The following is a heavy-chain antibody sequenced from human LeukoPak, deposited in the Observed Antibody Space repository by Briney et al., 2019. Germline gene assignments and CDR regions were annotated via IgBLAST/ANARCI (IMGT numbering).Heavy chain of an antibody. CDR1: GFTFSDYW. Sequence: GGSLRLSCAASGFTFSDYWMSWVRQAPGKGLEWVANIKQDGSEKYYVDSVKGRFTISRDNAKNSLYLQMNSLRAEDTAVYYCARDQGGSYYYYYYMDVWGKGTTVTVSS. CDR3: ARDQGGSYYYYYYMDV. CDR2: IKQDGSEK. J-gene: IGHJ6*03. V-gene: IGHV3-7*03. D-gene: IGHD1-26*01.